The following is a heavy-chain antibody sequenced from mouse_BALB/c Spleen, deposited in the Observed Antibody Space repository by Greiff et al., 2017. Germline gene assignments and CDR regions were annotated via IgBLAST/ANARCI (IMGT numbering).Heavy chain of an antibody. CDR3: VYYEDAMDY. D-gene: IGHD1-1*02. J-gene: IGHJ4*01. V-gene: IGHV1-69*01. CDR2: IDTSDSYT. CDR1: GYTFTDYW. Sequence: VQLQQPGAELVMPGASVKMSCKASGYTFTDYWMHWVKQRPGQGLEWIGAIDTSDSYTSYNQKFKGKATLTVDESSSTAYMQLSSLTSEDSAVYYCVYYEDAMDYGGQGTSVTVSS.